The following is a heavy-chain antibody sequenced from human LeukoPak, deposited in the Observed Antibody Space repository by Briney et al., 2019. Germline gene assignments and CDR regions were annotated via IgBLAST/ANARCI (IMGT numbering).Heavy chain of an antibody. V-gene: IGHV3-74*01. D-gene: IGHD3-22*01. J-gene: IGHJ4*02. CDR2: INSDGRST. CDR1: GFTFSTYW. CDR3: AINSTLRYYYDSSVSYFDY. Sequence: GGSLRLSCAASGFTFSTYWMYWVRQAPGKGLVWVSRINSDGRSTSYADSVKGRFTISRDNAKNSLYLQMNSLRAEGTAVYYCAINSTLRYYYDSSVSYFDYWGQGTLVTVSS.